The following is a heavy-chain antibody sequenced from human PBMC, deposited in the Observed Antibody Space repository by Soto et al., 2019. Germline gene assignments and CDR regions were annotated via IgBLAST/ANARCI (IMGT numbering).Heavy chain of an antibody. J-gene: IGHJ4*02. CDR1: GGTFSSYT. Sequence: QVQLVQSGAEVKKPGSSVKVSCKASGGTFSSYTISWVRQAPGQGLEWMGRIIPILGIANYAQKFQGRVTITADKSTSTAYMELSRLRSEDTAVYYCARVQTYNYYDSSGPMGYWGQGTLVTVSS. CDR3: ARVQTYNYYDSSGPMGY. V-gene: IGHV1-69*02. CDR2: IIPILGIA. D-gene: IGHD3-22*01.